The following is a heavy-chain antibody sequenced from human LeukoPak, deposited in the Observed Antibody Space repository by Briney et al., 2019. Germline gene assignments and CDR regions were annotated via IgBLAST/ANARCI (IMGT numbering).Heavy chain of an antibody. J-gene: IGHJ4*02. Sequence: PGGSLRLSCAASGFTFSSSAMSWVRQAPGKGLEWVSTISGFGENTYYADSVKGRFTISRDNFKSALFLQMNSLRAEDTAIYYCARVGYSSGYDYWGQGTLVTVSS. CDR3: ARVGYSSGYDY. D-gene: IGHD6-19*01. CDR1: GFTFSSSA. CDR2: ISGFGENT. V-gene: IGHV3-23*01.